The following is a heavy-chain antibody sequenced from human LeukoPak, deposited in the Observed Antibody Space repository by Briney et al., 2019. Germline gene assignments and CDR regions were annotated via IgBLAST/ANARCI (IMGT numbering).Heavy chain of an antibody. J-gene: IGHJ3*02. D-gene: IGHD3-22*01. Sequence: GGPLTLSCAACGFTYWSYSMLGVPQAPGRGLEWVLYISSCSSYIYYADSVKGPFSISRDNAKNSLYLQMNSLRAEDTAVYYCARDPYYDSSGYYSLGAFDIWGQGTMVTVSS. CDR1: GFTYWSYS. CDR2: ISSCSSYI. V-gene: IGHV3-21*01. CDR3: ARDPYYDSSGYYSLGAFDI.